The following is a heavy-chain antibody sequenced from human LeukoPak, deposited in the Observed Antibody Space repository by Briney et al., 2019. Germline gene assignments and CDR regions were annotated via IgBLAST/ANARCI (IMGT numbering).Heavy chain of an antibody. Sequence: PGGSLRLSCAASGLAFSAYKMHWVRQAPRKGLVWVSRISTDGYTTDYADFVQGRFTASRDNTKNTWSLEMNSLRAEDTAVYYCARGGICSSTSCALYYYYGMDVWGQGTTVTVSS. D-gene: IGHD2-2*01. CDR2: ISTDGYTT. J-gene: IGHJ6*02. CDR3: ARGGICSSTSCALYYYYGMDV. CDR1: GLAFSAYK. V-gene: IGHV3-74*01.